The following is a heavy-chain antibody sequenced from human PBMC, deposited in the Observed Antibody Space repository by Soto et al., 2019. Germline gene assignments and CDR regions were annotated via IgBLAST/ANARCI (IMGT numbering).Heavy chain of an antibody. D-gene: IGHD3-10*01. V-gene: IGHV3-33*01. Sequence: QVQLVESGGGVVQPGRSLRLSCAASGFTFSSYGMHWVRQAPGKGLEWVAVIWYDGSNKYYADSVKGRFTISRDNSKNTLYLQMNSLRAEDTAVYYCARGAAGSGSYPYYWGQGTLVTVSS. CDR2: IWYDGSNK. CDR1: GFTFSSYG. J-gene: IGHJ4*02. CDR3: ARGAAGSGSYPYY.